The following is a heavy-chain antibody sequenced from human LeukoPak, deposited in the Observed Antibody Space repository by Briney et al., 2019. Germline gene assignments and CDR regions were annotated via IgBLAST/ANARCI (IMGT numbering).Heavy chain of an antibody. J-gene: IGHJ4*02. CDR2: VNNDGSGT. Sequence: PGGSLRLSCAASGFSFSGHWMHWVRQAPGKGLVWVSHVNNDGSGTTYADSVKGRFTISRDNAKNTVDLQMNSLRAEDTAVYYCARGGWGTAIDYLGQGTLVTVSS. V-gene: IGHV3-74*01. CDR3: ARGGWGTAIDY. CDR1: GFSFSGHW. D-gene: IGHD1-7*01.